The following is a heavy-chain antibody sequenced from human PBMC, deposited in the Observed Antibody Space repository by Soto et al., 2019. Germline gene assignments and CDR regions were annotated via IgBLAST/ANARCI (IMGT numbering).Heavy chain of an antibody. CDR1: GGSINIHS. CDR3: ARHTYLPGPGTYRVFLGL. Sequence: QVQLQESGPGLVKPSETLAPACHVSGGSINIHSWSWIRQPPGKGLEWIGYISDTGRSVFNPSLKSRVTFSVDTSKNHLSLRLSSVTAADTAVYYCARHTYLPGPGTYRVFLGLWGRGTLVTVSS. V-gene: IGHV4-59*11. D-gene: IGHD3-10*01. CDR2: ISDTGRS. J-gene: IGHJ2*01.